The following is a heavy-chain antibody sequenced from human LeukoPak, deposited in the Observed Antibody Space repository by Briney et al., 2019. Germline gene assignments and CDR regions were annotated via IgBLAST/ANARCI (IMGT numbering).Heavy chain of an antibody. CDR1: GYSISSGYY. CDR2: MYQSGST. D-gene: IGHD1-26*01. J-gene: IGHJ4*02. CDR3: ARGKSRGSHIDY. V-gene: IGHV4-38-2*02. Sequence: PSETLSLTCTVSGYSISSGYYWAWIRQPPGKGLEWIGSMYQSGSTYYNPSLKSRVTISVDTSKNQFSLKLRSVTAADTAVYYCARGKSRGSHIDYGGQGTLVSVSS.